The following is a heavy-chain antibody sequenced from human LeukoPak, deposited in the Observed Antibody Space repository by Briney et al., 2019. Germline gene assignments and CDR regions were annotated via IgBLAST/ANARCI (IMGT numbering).Heavy chain of an antibody. CDR1: GGTFSSYA. CDR2: IIPIFGTA. J-gene: IGHJ2*01. CDR3: ARDGNGSPAALDWYFDL. D-gene: IGHD6-13*01. Sequence: GASVKVSCKASGGTFSSYAISWVRQAPGQGLEWMGGIIPIFGTANYAQKFQGRVTMTRDTSTSTVYMELSSLRSEDTAVYYCARDGNGSPAALDWYFDLWGRGTLVTVSS. V-gene: IGHV1-69*05.